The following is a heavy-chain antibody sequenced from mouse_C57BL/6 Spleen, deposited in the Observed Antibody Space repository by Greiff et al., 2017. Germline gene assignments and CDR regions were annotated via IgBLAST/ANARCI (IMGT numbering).Heavy chain of an antibody. CDR3: ARGLMDY. V-gene: IGHV1-82*01. CDR2: IYPGDGAT. J-gene: IGHJ4*01. CDR1: GYAFRSSW. Sequence: VQLQQSGPELVKPGASVKISCKASGYAFRSSWMNWVKQRPGKGLEWIGRIYPGDGATNYNGTFKGKATLTADKSSSTAYMQLSSLTSEDSAVYFCARGLMDYWGQGTSVTVSS.